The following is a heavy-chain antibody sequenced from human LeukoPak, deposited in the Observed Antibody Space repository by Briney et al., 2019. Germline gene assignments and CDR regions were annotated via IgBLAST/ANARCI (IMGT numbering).Heavy chain of an antibody. D-gene: IGHD6-6*01. V-gene: IGHV3-30-3*01. CDR3: ARTSGSSSYYYYYGMDV. Sequence: GGSLRLSCAASGFTFSSYAMHWVRQAPGKGLEWVPVISYDGSNKYYADSVKGRFTISRDNSKNTLYLQMNSLRAEDTAVYYCARTSGSSSYYYYYGMDVWGQGTTVTVSS. CDR2: ISYDGSNK. J-gene: IGHJ6*02. CDR1: GFTFSSYA.